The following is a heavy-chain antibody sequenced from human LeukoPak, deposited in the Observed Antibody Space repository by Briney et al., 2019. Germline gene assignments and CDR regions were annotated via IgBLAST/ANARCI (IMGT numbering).Heavy chain of an antibody. CDR3: ARDSRSYYASSGYYGTFDY. Sequence: TSETLSLTCTVSGGSISTYYWSWIRQPPGKGLEWIVYICYRGRTNYNPSLKSRVTISVDTSKNQFSLKLSSVTAADTAVYYCARDSRSYYASSGYYGTFDYWGQGTLVTVSP. CDR2: ICYRGRT. D-gene: IGHD3-22*01. CDR1: GGSISTYY. J-gene: IGHJ4*02. V-gene: IGHV4-59*01.